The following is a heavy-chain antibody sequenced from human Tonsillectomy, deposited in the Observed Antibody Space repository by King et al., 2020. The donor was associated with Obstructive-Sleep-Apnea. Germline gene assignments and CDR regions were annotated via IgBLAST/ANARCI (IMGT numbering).Heavy chain of an antibody. CDR2: INHRGST. J-gene: IGHJ6*02. CDR1: GGSISSSNW. Sequence: VQLQESGPGLVKPSGTLSLTCAGSGGSISSSNWCSCVRQPPGKGLGWIGEINHRGSTNYNPYLKSRVTISVDKSKNQFSLKLGSVTAADTAVYYCARTGYCSSTSCYAYYYGMDVWGQGTTVTVSS. D-gene: IGHD2-2*01. CDR3: ARTGYCSSTSCYAYYYGMDV. V-gene: IGHV4-4*02.